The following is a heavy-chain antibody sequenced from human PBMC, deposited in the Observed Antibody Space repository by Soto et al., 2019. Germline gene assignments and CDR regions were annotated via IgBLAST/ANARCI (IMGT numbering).Heavy chain of an antibody. CDR1: GFTFSTDS. D-gene: IGHD6-19*01. CDR2: ISTSGATI. CDR3: ARFFGSGFDF. V-gene: IGHV3-48*02. Sequence: EVQLVESGGGWVQPGGSLRLSCVASGFTFSTDSMNWVRQAPGKGLEWVAHISTSGATIYYAASVKGRFTISRDNAKTSLYLQMDSLRNEDTAVYYCARFFGSGFDFWGQGTLVTVSS. J-gene: IGHJ4*02.